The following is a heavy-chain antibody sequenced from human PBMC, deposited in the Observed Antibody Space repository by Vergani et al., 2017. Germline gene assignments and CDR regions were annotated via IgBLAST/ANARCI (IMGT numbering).Heavy chain of an antibody. CDR2: IYPGDADT. J-gene: IGHJ6*03. Sequence: EVQLVQSGAEVKKPGESLKISCKGSGYSFTSYWIGWVRQMPGKGLEWMGIIYPGDADTRYSPSFQGQVTISADKSISTAYLQWSSLKASDTAMYYCARCGVDTAMVSGNYMDVWGKGTTVTVSS. CDR3: ARCGVDTAMVSGNYMDV. CDR1: GYSFTSYW. D-gene: IGHD5-18*01. V-gene: IGHV5-51*03.